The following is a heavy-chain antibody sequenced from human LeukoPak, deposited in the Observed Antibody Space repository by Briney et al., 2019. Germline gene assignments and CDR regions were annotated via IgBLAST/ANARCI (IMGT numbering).Heavy chain of an antibody. D-gene: IGHD1-26*01. CDR3: AREALSGSYRPIDY. CDR1: GFTFSSYS. CDR2: ISSSGGYI. J-gene: IGHJ4*02. V-gene: IGHV3-21*01. Sequence: GGSLRLSCAASGFTFSSYSMNWVRQAPGKGLEWVSSISSSGGYIEYADSVKGRFTISRDNAKNSLYLQINSLRGEDTAVYYCAREALSGSYRPIDYWGQGTLVTVSS.